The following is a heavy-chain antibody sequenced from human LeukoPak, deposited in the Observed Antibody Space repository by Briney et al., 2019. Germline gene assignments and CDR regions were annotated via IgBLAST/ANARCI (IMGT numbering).Heavy chain of an antibody. J-gene: IGHJ4*02. CDR2: IISNGGST. CDR3: VKGKGIAVTSLDY. Sequence: GGALSLSCSASGFIFSNYAMHWVRQAPGKGLEYVSAIISNGGSTYYADSVKGRFTISRDNSKNTLYLQMSSLRAEDTAVYYCVKGKGIAVTSLDYWGQGTLVTVSS. V-gene: IGHV3-64D*06. D-gene: IGHD6-19*01. CDR1: GFIFSNYA.